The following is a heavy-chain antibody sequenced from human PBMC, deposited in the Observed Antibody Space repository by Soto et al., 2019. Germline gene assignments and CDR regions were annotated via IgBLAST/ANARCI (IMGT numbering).Heavy chain of an antibody. Sequence: QAQLVQSGAEVKEPGASVKVSCKASGYSFTTSGITWVRQAPGQGLEWMGWISTYNGNTNYAQKLQDRVTLTNDTSTTTAYMELRGLRSGATAVYYCARRLYGDYDYWGQGPLVTVSS. J-gene: IGHJ4*02. D-gene: IGHD4-17*01. CDR2: ISTYNGNT. V-gene: IGHV1-18*01. CDR1: GYSFTTSG. CDR3: ARRLYGDYDY.